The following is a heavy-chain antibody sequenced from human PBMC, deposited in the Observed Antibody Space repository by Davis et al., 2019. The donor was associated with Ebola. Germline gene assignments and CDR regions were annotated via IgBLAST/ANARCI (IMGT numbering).Heavy chain of an antibody. J-gene: IGHJ4*02. D-gene: IGHD2-15*01. CDR3: AREGRYCSGGSCYLPMI. CDR2: IKQDGSEK. V-gene: IGHV3-7*03. CDR1: GFTFSDYY. Sequence: GGSLRLSCAASGFTFSDYYMSWIRQAPGKGLEWVANIKQDGSEKYYVDSVKGRFTISRDNAKNSLYLQMNSLRAEDTAVYYCAREGRYCSGGSCYLPMIWGQGTLVTVSS.